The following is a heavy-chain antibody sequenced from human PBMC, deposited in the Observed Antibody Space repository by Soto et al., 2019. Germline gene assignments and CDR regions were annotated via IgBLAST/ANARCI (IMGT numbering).Heavy chain of an antibody. Sequence: QVQLVQSGAEVKKPGSSVKVSCKASGGTFSSYAISWVRQAPGQGLEWMGGIIPIFGTANYAQKFQGRVTITADESTSTAYMELSSLRSEDTAVYYCARDRGYSSGWALVGYGMDVWGQGTTVTVSS. J-gene: IGHJ6*02. CDR2: IIPIFGTA. CDR3: ARDRGYSSGWALVGYGMDV. CDR1: GGTFSSYA. D-gene: IGHD6-19*01. V-gene: IGHV1-69*12.